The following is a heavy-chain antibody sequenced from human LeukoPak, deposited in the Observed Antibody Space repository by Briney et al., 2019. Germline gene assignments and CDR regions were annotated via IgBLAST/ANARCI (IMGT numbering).Heavy chain of an antibody. CDR3: ARAKEVVPAAMDGMDV. D-gene: IGHD2-2*01. CDR1: GGTFSSYA. J-gene: IGHJ6*02. V-gene: IGHV1-69*04. Sequence: SVKVSCKASGGTFSSYAISWVRQAPRQGLEWMGRIIPILGIANYAQKFQGRVTITADKSTSTAYMELSSLRSEDTAVYYCARAKEVVPAAMDGMDVWGQGTTVTVSS. CDR2: IIPILGIA.